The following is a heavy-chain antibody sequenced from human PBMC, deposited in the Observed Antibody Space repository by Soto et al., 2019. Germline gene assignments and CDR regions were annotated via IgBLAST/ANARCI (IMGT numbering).Heavy chain of an antibody. CDR2: IYYSGST. CDR3: ARHTGQLSPFDT. V-gene: IGHV4-39*01. D-gene: IGHD2-2*01. CDR1: GDSIISSGYY. Sequence: QLQLRESGPGLVKPSETLSLTCSLSGDSIISSGYYWDWIRQPPGKGLEWIGYIYYSGSTSYNPSLKSRVTISVDSSKIQFPLKLTSVTAADTAVYYCARHTGQLSPFDTWGLGTLVTVSS. J-gene: IGHJ5*02.